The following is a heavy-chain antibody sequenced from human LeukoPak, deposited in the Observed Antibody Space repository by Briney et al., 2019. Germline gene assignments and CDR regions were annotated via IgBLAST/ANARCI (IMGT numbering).Heavy chain of an antibody. Sequence: ASVKVSCKASGYTFTGYFMHWVRQAPGQGLEWMGWINPNSGGTNYAQRFQGRVTMTRDTSISTAYMELSRLSSDDTAVYYCARALAVAADFDSWGQGTLVTVSS. CDR3: ARALAVAADFDS. V-gene: IGHV1-2*02. J-gene: IGHJ4*02. D-gene: IGHD6-19*01. CDR1: GYTFTGYF. CDR2: INPNSGGT.